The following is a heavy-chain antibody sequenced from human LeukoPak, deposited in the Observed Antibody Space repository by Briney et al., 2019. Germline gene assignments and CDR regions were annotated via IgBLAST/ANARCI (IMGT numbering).Heavy chain of an antibody. V-gene: IGHV3-48*01. D-gene: IGHD3-16*01. CDR3: ARGGGLDV. J-gene: IGHJ6*02. Sequence: GGSLRLSCAASGFTFTNYAMNWVRQAPGKGVEWVSYISSGGSTIYYADSVKGRFTISRNNARNSLYLQMSNLRAEDTAVYFCARGGGLDVWGQGATVTVSS. CDR1: GFTFTNYA. CDR2: ISSGGSTI.